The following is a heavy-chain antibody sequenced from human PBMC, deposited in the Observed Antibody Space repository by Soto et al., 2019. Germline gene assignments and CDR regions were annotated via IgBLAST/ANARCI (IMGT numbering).Heavy chain of an antibody. V-gene: IGHV3-23*01. Sequence: GGSLRLSCAASGFTFSSYAMSWVRQAPGKGLEWVSAISGSGGSTYYADSVKGRFTISRDNSKNTLYLQMNSLRVEDTAVYYCAKFPPRCEKARAPPAPGGGMDVRGQRTTFTASS. D-gene: IGHD2-2*01. CDR3: AKFPPRCEKARAPPAPGGGMDV. CDR2: ISGSGGST. CDR1: GFTFSSYA. J-gene: IGHJ6*02.